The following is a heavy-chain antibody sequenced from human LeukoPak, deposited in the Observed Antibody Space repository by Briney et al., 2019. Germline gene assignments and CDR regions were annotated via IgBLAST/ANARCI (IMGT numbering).Heavy chain of an antibody. Sequence: ASVKVSCKASGYTFTSYAMHWVRQAPGQRLEWMGWINAGNGNTKYSQKFQGRVTITTDTSASTAYMELSSLRSEDTAVYYCARDRSGWYGGGDAFDIWGQGTMVTVSS. CDR1: GYTFTSYA. CDR3: ARDRSGWYGGGDAFDI. D-gene: IGHD6-19*01. V-gene: IGHV1-3*01. CDR2: INAGNGNT. J-gene: IGHJ3*02.